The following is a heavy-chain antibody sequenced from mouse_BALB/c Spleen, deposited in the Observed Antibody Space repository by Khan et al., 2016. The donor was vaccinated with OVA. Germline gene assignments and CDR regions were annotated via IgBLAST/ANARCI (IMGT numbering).Heavy chain of an antibody. Sequence: EVKLEESGPGLVKPSQSLSLTCTVTGYSITSDYAWNWIRQFPGNKLEWMGFIRYSGYTNYNPSLKSRISITRDTTKNQFFLQFNSVTIDDTATYYCARVNGGDVDYWGQGTTLTVSS. CDR2: IRYSGYT. D-gene: IGHD3-3*01. CDR1: GYSITSDYA. CDR3: ARVNGGDVDY. J-gene: IGHJ2*01. V-gene: IGHV3-2*02.